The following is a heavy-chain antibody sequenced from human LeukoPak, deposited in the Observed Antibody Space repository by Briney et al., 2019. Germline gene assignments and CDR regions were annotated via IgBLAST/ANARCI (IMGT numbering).Heavy chain of an antibody. CDR1: GFAFSSFW. J-gene: IGHJ4*02. CDR2: INQDGREK. V-gene: IGHV3-7*04. CDR3: TRGSGWYPDY. Sequence: GGSLRLSCAASGFAFSSFWMSWVRQVPGKGLEWVANINQDGREKNYVDSVKGRFTIFRDNAKNPLYLQMNSLRVEDTAVFYCTRGSGWYPDYWGQGTLVTVSS. D-gene: IGHD6-19*01.